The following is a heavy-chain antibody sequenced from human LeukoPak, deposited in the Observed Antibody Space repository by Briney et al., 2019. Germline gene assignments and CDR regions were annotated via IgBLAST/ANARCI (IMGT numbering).Heavy chain of an antibody. CDR3: VSGWYIDY. CDR2: ITDSGGRA. Sequence: GGSLRLSCAASGLTFSSYAMSWVRQAPAKGLEWVSTITDSGGRAYYTDSMKGRFTISRDNSMNTLFLQMNSLRAEDTAEYYCVSGWYIDYWGQGTLVTVSS. V-gene: IGHV3-23*01. D-gene: IGHD6-19*01. CDR1: GLTFSSYA. J-gene: IGHJ4*02.